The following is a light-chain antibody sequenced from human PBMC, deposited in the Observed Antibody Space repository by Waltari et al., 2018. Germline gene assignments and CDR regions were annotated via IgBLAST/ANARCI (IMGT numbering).Light chain of an antibody. CDR3: QSVDSSATYGI. CDR1: ALPKQY. V-gene: IGLV3-25*03. J-gene: IGLJ2*01. Sequence: SYDLTQPPSVSVSPGQTARITCSGDALPKQYGYWYQQKSGQAPVLMIFKDKERPSGIPGRFSGSRSGATVTLTISGVQAEDEADYYCQSVDSSATYGIFGGGTKLTVL. CDR2: KDK.